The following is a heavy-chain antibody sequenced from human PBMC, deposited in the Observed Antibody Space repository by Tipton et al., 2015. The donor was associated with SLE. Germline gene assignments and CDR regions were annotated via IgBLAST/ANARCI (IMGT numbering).Heavy chain of an antibody. J-gene: IGHJ3*02. D-gene: IGHD5/OR15-5a*01. Sequence: AGLVKPSETLSLTCTVSGGSISSYYWSWIRQPPGKGLEWIGEINHSGSTNYNPSLKSRVTISVDTSKNQFSLKLSSVTAADTAVYYCAGVSRDAFEIWGQGTMVTVSS. V-gene: IGHV4-34*01. CDR1: GGSISSYY. CDR2: INHSGST. CDR3: AGVSRDAFEI.